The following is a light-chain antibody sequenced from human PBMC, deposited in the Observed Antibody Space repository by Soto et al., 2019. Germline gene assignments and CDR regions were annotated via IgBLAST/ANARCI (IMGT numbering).Light chain of an antibody. CDR1: QSISSW. V-gene: IGKV1-5*01. CDR3: QQYNSYPLT. CDR2: DAS. J-gene: IGKJ4*01. Sequence: DIQMTQSPSTLSASVGDRVTITCRASQSISSWLAWYQQKPGKAPKLLIYDASSFESGVPSRFSGSGSGTEFTLTISSLQPDDFATYYCQQYNSYPLTCGRGTKVEIK.